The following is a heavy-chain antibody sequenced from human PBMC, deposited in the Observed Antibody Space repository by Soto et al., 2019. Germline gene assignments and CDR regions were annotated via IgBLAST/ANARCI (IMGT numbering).Heavy chain of an antibody. CDR2: IIPNFGSA. CDR1: GGDFDNYA. CDR3: ARGTRAKSVYYDHIYKITGAMAV. J-gene: IGHJ6*02. D-gene: IGHD3-3*01. V-gene: IGHV1-69*12. Sequence: QAQLVQSGAEVKKPGSSVRVSCKAPGGDFDNYALSWVRRAPGQGLEWMGGIIPNFGSANYAPKFQGRVTITADESIRTVYMEFRRLRSEDTAVYYCARGTRAKSVYYDHIYKITGAMAVWGHGTTVTVSS.